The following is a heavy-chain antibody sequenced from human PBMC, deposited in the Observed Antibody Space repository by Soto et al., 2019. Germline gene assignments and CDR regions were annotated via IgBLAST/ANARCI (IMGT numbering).Heavy chain of an antibody. CDR3: AADRDSSSWYLDY. V-gene: IGHV1-58*01. CDR2: IVVGSGNT. D-gene: IGHD6-13*01. CDR1: GFTFTSSA. J-gene: IGHJ4*02. Sequence: QMPLVQSGPEVKKPGTSVKVSCKASGFTFTSSAVQWVRQARGQRLEWIGWIVVGSGNTNYAQKFQERVTITRDMSTSTAYMELSSLRSEDTAVYYCAADRDSSSWYLDYWGQGTLVTVSS.